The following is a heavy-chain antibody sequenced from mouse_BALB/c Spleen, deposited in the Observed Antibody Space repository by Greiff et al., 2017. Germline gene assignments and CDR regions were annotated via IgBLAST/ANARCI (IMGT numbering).Heavy chain of an antibody. V-gene: IGHV14-1*02. D-gene: IGHD3-3*01. J-gene: IGHJ2*01. CDR2: IDPENGNT. CDR1: GFNIKDYY. CDR3: AGRSRGYFDY. Sequence: EVQLQQSGAELVRPGALVKLSCKASGFNIKDYYMHWVKQRPEQGLEWIGWIDPENGNTIYDPKFQGKASITADTSSNTAYLQLSSLTSEDTAVYYCAGRSRGYFDYWGQGTTLKVSS.